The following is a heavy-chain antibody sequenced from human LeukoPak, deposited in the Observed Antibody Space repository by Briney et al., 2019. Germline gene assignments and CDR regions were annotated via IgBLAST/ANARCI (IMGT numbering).Heavy chain of an antibody. CDR1: GGSISSYY. Sequence: SETLSLTCTVSGGSISSYYWSWIRQPAGKGLEWIGRIYTSGSTNYNPSLKSRVTISVDKSKNQFSLKLSSVTAADTAVYYCARDPRSSGYFDYWGQGTLVTVSS. CDR3: ARDPRSSGYFDY. V-gene: IGHV4-4*07. J-gene: IGHJ4*02. D-gene: IGHD3-22*01. CDR2: IYTSGST.